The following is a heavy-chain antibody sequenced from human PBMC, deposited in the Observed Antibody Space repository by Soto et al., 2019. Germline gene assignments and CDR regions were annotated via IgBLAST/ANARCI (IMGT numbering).Heavy chain of an antibody. J-gene: IGHJ6*02. CDR2: INTYNGNT. V-gene: IGHV1-18*01. CDR3: AMVDAYVTPSPQDV. CDR1: GYTFTRYG. D-gene: IGHD2-8*01. Sequence: QVQLVQSGAEVKNPGASVKVSCKASGYTFTRYGIGWARQAPGQGLEWMGWINTYNGNTNYAQNVQGRVTLTTDTSTSTAYMELRNLRSNDTAIYYCAMVDAYVTPSPQDVWGQGTTVIVSS.